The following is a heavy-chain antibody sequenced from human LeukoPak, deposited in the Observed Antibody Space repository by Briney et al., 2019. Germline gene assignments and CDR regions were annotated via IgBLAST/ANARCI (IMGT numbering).Heavy chain of an antibody. D-gene: IGHD5-18*01. CDR1: GDSISSGSFY. CDR2: IYFNGSP. J-gene: IGHJ4*02. V-gene: IGHV4-39*01. Sequence: SETLSLTCIVSGDSISSGSFYWGWIRQPPGKGLEWIGNIYFNGSPYYNPSLKSRVSMSVDTSKNQFSLKLSSVTAADTAVYYCARHGERGYSYGHDYWGQGTLVTVSS. CDR3: ARHGERGYSYGHDY.